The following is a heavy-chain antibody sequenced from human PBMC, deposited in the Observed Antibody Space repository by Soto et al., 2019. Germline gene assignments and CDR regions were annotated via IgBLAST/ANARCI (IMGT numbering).Heavy chain of an antibody. CDR2: ISGSGGST. Sequence: EVQLLESGGGLVQPGGSLRLSCAASGFTFSSYAMSWVRQAPGKGLEWVSAISGSGGSTYYADSVKGRFTISRVNSKNTLYLQMNSLRAEDTAVYYCAARGGDMTTVTTSDYWGQGTLVTVSS. CDR3: AARGGDMTTVTTSDY. J-gene: IGHJ4*02. V-gene: IGHV3-23*01. D-gene: IGHD4-17*01. CDR1: GFTFSSYA.